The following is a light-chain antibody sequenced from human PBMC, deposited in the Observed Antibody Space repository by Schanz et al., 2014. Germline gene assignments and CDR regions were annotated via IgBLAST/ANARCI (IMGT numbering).Light chain of an antibody. J-gene: IGLJ3*02. CDR2: EGT. CDR3: CSYVDSYTWV. Sequence: QSALTQPASVSGSPGQSITISCTGTSSNLVSWYQQHPGKAPKLMIYEGTKRPSGVSNRFSGSKSGNTASLTISVLQAEDEADYHCCSYVDSYTWVFGGGTKLTVL. CDR1: SSNL. V-gene: IGLV2-23*01.